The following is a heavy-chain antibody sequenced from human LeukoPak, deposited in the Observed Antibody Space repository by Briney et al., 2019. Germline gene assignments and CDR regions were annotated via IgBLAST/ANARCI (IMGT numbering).Heavy chain of an antibody. Sequence: SETLSPTCTVSGYSISSGYYWGWIRQPPGKGLEWIGSINHSGSTNYNPSLKSRVTISVDTSKNQFSLKLSSVTAADTAVYYCARGFCSGGSCYYYFDYWGQGTLVTVSS. CDR3: ARGFCSGGSCYYYFDY. V-gene: IGHV4-38-2*02. CDR2: INHSGST. CDR1: GYSISSGYY. J-gene: IGHJ4*02. D-gene: IGHD2-15*01.